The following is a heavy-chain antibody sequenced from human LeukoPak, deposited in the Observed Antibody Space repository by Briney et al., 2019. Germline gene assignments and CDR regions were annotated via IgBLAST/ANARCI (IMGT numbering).Heavy chain of an antibody. CDR3: ARGRYDSSGYYYLDY. CDR2: IYYSGST. CDR1: GGSISSGHYY. D-gene: IGHD3-22*01. J-gene: IGHJ4*02. V-gene: IGHV4-31*03. Sequence: SETLSLTCTVSGGSISSGHYYWNWIRQHPGKGLEWIGYIYYSGSTYYNPSLKSRVTMSVDTSKNQFSLKVNSVTAADTAVYYCARGRYDSSGYYYLDYWGQGTLVTVSS.